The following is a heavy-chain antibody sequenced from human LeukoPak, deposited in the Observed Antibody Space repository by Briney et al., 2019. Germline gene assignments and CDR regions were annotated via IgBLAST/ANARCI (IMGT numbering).Heavy chain of an antibody. J-gene: IGHJ4*02. CDR1: GGSIGSSSYY. D-gene: IGHD2-2*01. CDR2: IYYSGST. V-gene: IGHV4-39*01. CDR3: ARYCSNTSCYIFDY. Sequence: PSETLSLTCTVSGGSIGSSSYYWGWLRQPPGKGLEWIGSIYYSGSTYYNPSLKNRVTISVDTSKNQFSLKLSSVTAADTAVYYCARYCSNTSCYIFDYWGQGTLVTVSS.